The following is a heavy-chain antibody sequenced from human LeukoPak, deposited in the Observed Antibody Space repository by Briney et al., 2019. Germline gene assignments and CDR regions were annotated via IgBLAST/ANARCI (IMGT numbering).Heavy chain of an antibody. V-gene: IGHV3-9*01. CDR1: GFTFDDYA. CDR2: ISWNSGSI. D-gene: IGHD6-13*01. J-gene: IGHJ4*02. CDR3: AKDMYSRSLRAAVDY. Sequence: GGSLRLSCAASGFTFDDYAMHWVRQAPGKGLEWVSGISWNSGSIGYADSVKGRFTISRDNAKNSLYLQMNSLRAEDTALYYCAKDMYSRSLRAAVDYWGQGTLVTVSS.